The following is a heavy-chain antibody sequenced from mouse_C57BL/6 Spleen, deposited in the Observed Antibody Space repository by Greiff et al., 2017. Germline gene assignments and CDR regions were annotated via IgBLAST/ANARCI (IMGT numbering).Heavy chain of an antibody. V-gene: IGHV5-17*01. CDR3: ASNWASGY. Sequence: VQLKESGGGLVKPGGSLKLSCAASGFTFSDYGMHWVRQAPEKGLEWVAYISSGSSTIYYADTVKGRFTISRDNAKNTLFLQMTSLRSEDTAMYYCASNWASGYWGQGTTLTVSS. CDR2: ISSGSSTI. D-gene: IGHD4-1*01. CDR1: GFTFSDYG. J-gene: IGHJ2*01.